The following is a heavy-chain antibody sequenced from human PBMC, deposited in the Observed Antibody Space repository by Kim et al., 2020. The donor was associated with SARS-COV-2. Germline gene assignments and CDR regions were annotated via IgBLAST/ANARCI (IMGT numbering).Heavy chain of an antibody. J-gene: IGHJ5*02. Sequence: GGSLRLSCAASGFTFSSYAMSWVRQAPGKGLEWVSAISGSGGSTYYADSVKGRFTISRDNSKNTLYLQMNSLRAEDTAVYYCAKGQLGYCSSTSCYPDWFDPWGQGTLVTVSS. CDR3: AKGQLGYCSSTSCYPDWFDP. V-gene: IGHV3-23*01. CDR2: ISGSGGST. D-gene: IGHD2-2*01. CDR1: GFTFSSYA.